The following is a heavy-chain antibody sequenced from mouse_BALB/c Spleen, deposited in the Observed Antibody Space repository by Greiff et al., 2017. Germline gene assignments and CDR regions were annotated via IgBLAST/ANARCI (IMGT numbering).Heavy chain of an antibody. CDR3: ARQIYYGNYPYYYAMDY. D-gene: IGHD2-1*01. CDR2: IYPGDGDT. Sequence: QVQLQQSGAELARPGASVKFSCKASGYTFTSYWMQWVKQRPGQGLEWIGAIYPGDGDTRYTQKFKGKATLTADKSSSTAYMQLSSLASEDSAVYYCARQIYYGNYPYYYAMDYWGQGTSVTVSS. V-gene: IGHV1-87*01. CDR1: GYTFTSYW. J-gene: IGHJ4*01.